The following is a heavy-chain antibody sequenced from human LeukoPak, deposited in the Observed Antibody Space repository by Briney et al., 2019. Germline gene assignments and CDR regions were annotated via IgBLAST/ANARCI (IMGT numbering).Heavy chain of an antibody. J-gene: IGHJ4*02. D-gene: IGHD1-1*01. CDR3: AKKSGTTGTTGDSEY. V-gene: IGHV3-30*18. CDR1: GFTFSSYA. Sequence: GGSLRLSCAASGFTFSSYAMHWVRQAPGKGLEWVAVISYDGSNKYYADSVKGRFTISRDNSKNTLYLQMNSLRAEDTAVYYCAKKSGTTGTTGDSEYWGQGTLVTVSS. CDR2: ISYDGSNK.